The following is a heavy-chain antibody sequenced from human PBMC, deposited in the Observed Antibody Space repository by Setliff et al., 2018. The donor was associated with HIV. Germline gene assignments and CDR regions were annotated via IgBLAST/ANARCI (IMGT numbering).Heavy chain of an antibody. D-gene: IGHD3-10*01. Sequence: KTSETLSLTCTVSGGSISSGSYYWSWIRQPAGKGLEWIGHIHTSGSTKYNPSLKSRVTISADTSKNQFSRNLGSVTAAETAVYYCARVGYHGSGRYSFDYWGQGTLVTVSS. J-gene: IGHJ4*02. CDR3: ARVGYHGSGRYSFDY. CDR1: GGSISSGSYY. V-gene: IGHV4-61*09. CDR2: IHTSGST.